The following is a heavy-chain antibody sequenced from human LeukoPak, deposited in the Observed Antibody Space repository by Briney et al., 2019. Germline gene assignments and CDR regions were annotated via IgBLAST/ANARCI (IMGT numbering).Heavy chain of an antibody. CDR2: IYYSGST. Sequence: PSETLSLTCTVSGGSISSYYWSWIRQPPGKGLEWIGYIYYSGSTNYDPSLKSRVTISVDTSKNQFSLQLSSVTAAGTAVYYCARDDYRGVTNFDPWGQGTLVTVSS. CDR1: GGSISSYY. V-gene: IGHV4-59*01. D-gene: IGHD3-10*01. J-gene: IGHJ5*02. CDR3: ARDDYRGVTNFDP.